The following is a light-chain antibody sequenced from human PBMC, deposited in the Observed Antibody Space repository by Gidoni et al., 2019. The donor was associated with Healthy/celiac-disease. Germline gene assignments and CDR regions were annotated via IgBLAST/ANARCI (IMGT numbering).Light chain of an antibody. CDR1: QSISSY. Sequence: DIQMTQSPSSLSASVGDRVTITCRASQSISSYLNWYQQKPGKAPKLLIYAASSLQSGVPSRFFSGSGTDFTLTISSLQPEDFATYYCQQSYSTPLTFGGGTKVEIK. CDR2: AAS. V-gene: IGKV1-39*01. CDR3: QQSYSTPLT. J-gene: IGKJ4*01.